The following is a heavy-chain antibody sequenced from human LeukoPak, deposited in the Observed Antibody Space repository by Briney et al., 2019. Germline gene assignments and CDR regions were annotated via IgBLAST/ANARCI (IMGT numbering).Heavy chain of an antibody. CDR3: ARGSPMANDAFDI. J-gene: IGHJ3*02. V-gene: IGHV1-8*01. CDR1: GYTFTSYD. Sequence: ASVRVSCKASGYTFTSYDINWVRQATGQGLEWMGWMNPNSGNTGYAQKFQGRVTMTRNTSISTAYMELSSLRSEDTAVYYCARGSPMANDAFDIWGQGTMVTVSS. CDR2: MNPNSGNT. D-gene: IGHD5-24*01.